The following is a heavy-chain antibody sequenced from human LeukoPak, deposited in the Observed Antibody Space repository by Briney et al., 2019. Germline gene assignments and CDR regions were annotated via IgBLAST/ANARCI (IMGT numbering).Heavy chain of an antibody. CDR2: LYYSGST. Sequence: SETLSPTCTVSGASISSYYWSWIRQPPGKGLEWIGYLYYSGSTNYNPSLKSRVTISVDTSENQFSLKLSSVTAADTAVYYCARLSMVRGVIIDYWGQGTLVTVSS. D-gene: IGHD3-10*01. CDR3: ARLSMVRGVIIDY. J-gene: IGHJ4*02. V-gene: IGHV4-59*08. CDR1: GASISSYY.